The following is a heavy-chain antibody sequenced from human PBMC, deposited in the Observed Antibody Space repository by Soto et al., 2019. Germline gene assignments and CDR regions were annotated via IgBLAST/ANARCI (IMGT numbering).Heavy chain of an antibody. Sequence: QVQLQESGPGLVKPSQTLSLTCTVSGGSISSGGYYWSWIRQHPGKGLEWIGYIYYSGSTYYNPSLKSRVTISVDTSKNQFSLKLSSVTAADTAVYYCARTAGGYCSGGSCYSSWFDPWGQGTLVTVSS. D-gene: IGHD2-15*01. CDR3: ARTAGGYCSGGSCYSSWFDP. J-gene: IGHJ5*02. CDR1: GGSISSGGYY. CDR2: IYYSGST. V-gene: IGHV4-31*03.